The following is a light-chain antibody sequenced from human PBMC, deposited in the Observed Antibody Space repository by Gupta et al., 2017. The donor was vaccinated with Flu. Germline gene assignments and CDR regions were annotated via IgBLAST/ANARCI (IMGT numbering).Light chain of an antibody. Sequence: QSAMTQPRSVSASPGQSVTIPCAGASSDVGGYNLVSCYHQHPGKSPELMIYDVTNRSSGVPYRFSGSKSGNTASLTISGLQADDEADYYSCSDAGSNTWVFGGGTKLTVL. CDR1: SSDVGGYNL. CDR3: CSDAGSNTWV. V-gene: IGLV2-11*01. CDR2: DVT. J-gene: IGLJ3*02.